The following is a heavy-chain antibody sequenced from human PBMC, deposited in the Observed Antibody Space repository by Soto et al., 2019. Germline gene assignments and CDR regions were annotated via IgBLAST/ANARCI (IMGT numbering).Heavy chain of an antibody. CDR2: IYPGDSDT. CDR1: EDRFTSNV. Sequence: PXESLKVSWKCSEDRFTSNVIGLVLEMPGKGLEWMGIIYPGDSDTRYTPSFQGQVIISADKSVSTAYLQWSSLKASDTAMYYCARSREGWLPLDYCGQGTLVTVSS. V-gene: IGHV5-51*03. CDR3: ARSREGWLPLDY. J-gene: IGHJ4*02. D-gene: IGHD3-10*01.